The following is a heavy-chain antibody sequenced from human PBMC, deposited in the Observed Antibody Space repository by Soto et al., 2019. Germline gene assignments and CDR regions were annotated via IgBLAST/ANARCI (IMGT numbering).Heavy chain of an antibody. CDR1: GFTFSDYY. Sequence: QVQLVESGGGLVKPGGSLRLSCAASGFTFSDYYMTWIRQAPGMGLEWVAYISSSGSTIYYADSVKGRFTVSRDNAKNSLYLQMNSLRAEDTAVYYCASDPYYHASEYWGQGTLVTVSS. D-gene: IGHD3-10*01. J-gene: IGHJ4*02. CDR2: ISSSGSTI. CDR3: ASDPYYHASEY. V-gene: IGHV3-11*01.